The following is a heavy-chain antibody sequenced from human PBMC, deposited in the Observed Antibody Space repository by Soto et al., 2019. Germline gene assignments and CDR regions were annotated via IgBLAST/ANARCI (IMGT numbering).Heavy chain of an antibody. CDR3: ARDKRSFFDP. Sequence: ASVKVSCKASCYTFTSYGISLGRQAPGQGLEWMGWISAYNGNTNYAQKLQGRVTMTTDTSTSTAYMELRSLRSDDTAVYYCARDKRSFFDPWGQGTLVTVSS. V-gene: IGHV1-18*01. CDR1: CYTFTSYG. CDR2: ISAYNGNT. J-gene: IGHJ5*02. D-gene: IGHD3-16*02.